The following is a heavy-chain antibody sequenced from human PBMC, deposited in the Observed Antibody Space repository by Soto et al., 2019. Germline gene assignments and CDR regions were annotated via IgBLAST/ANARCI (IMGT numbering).Heavy chain of an antibody. CDR1: GGSISSYY. J-gene: IGHJ5*02. V-gene: IGHV4-59*01. CDR2: IYYSGST. Sequence: SETLSLTCTVSGGSISSYYWSWIRQPPGKGLEWIGYIYYSGSTNYNPSLKSRVTISVDTSKNQFSLKLSSVTAADTAVYYCARVAGWFDPWGQGTLVTVSS. CDR3: ARVAGWFDP.